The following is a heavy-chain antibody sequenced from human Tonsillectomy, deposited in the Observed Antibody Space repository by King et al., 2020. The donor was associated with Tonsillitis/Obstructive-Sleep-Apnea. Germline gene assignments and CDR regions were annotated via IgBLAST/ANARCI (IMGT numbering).Heavy chain of an antibody. V-gene: IGHV4-39*01. CDR2: IYYTGST. D-gene: IGHD3-22*01. Sequence: QLQESGPGLVKPSETLSLTCTVSGGSINSSSYYWGWVRQPPGKGLEWIGRIYYTGSTSYNPSLKSRVTIYVETSKKQFSLKLSSVTAADTAVYYCARHLYFYDTSGYSQFDPWGQGTLVTVSS. CDR3: ARHLYFYDTSGYSQFDP. CDR1: GGSINSSSYY. J-gene: IGHJ5*02.